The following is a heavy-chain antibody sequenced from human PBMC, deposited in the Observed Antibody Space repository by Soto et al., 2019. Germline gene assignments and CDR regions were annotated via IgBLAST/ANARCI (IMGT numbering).Heavy chain of an antibody. V-gene: IGHV3-49*04. CDR2: IRSETYGGTP. D-gene: IGHD3-22*01. CDR1: GFNCGNYA. CDR3: TRYYYASSGYYVY. Sequence: PGGSLRLSCTGSGFNCGNYAMSWVRQAPGKGPEWVGFIRSETYGGTPDYAASLRGRFTISRDDSKSIAYLEINSLQTDDTAVYYCTRYYYASSGYYVYWGPGTLVTVSS. J-gene: IGHJ4*02.